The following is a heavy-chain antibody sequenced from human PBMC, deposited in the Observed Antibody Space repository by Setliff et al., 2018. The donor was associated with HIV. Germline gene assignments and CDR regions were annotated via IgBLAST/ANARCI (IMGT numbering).Heavy chain of an antibody. Sequence: PGGSLRLSCAASGFTFSSYAMSWVRQAPGKGLEWVSAISGGGGSTYYADSVKGRFTISRDNSKNTLYLQMNSLRAEDTAVYYCAKDYTTTFWEYNWFDLWGQGTLVTVSS. J-gene: IGHJ5*02. CDR2: ISGGGGST. CDR3: AKDYTTTFWEYNWFDL. CDR1: GFTFSSYA. V-gene: IGHV3-23*01. D-gene: IGHD3-3*01.